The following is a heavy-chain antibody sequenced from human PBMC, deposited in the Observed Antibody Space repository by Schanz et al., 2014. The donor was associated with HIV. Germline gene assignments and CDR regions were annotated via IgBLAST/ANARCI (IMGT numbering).Heavy chain of an antibody. Sequence: QVQLVQSGTEVKKPGASVKVSCKASGYTFISYGISWVRQAPGQGLEWLGWISAYNGNTNYAQKFQGRLTMTTDTATSTAYMERRSLRSDDTAVYYCARDRPVIVGATRADGGTDCDYWGQGTLVTVSS. CDR2: ISAYNGNT. D-gene: IGHD1-26*01. CDR1: GYTFISYG. J-gene: IGHJ4*02. V-gene: IGHV1-18*01. CDR3: ARDRPVIVGATRADGGTDCDY.